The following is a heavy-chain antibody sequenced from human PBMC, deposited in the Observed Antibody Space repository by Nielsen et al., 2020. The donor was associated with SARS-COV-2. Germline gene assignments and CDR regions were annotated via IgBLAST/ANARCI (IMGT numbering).Heavy chain of an antibody. V-gene: IGHV1-46*01. J-gene: IGHJ4*02. CDR1: VYTVSGYY. CDR2: INPVDDST. CDR3: ARGGFAVVFPTYDY. D-gene: IGHD3-3*01. Sequence: SVNVSCKASVYTVSGYYFYWVRQAPGQGLEWMAIINPVDDSTNYAQKFQGRVTMTRDTSTNTVYMELSSLRSEDTAVYYCARGGFAVVFPTYDYWGQGTLVTVSS.